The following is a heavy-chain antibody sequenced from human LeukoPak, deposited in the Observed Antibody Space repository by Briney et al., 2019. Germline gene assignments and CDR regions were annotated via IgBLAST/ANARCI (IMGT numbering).Heavy chain of an antibody. J-gene: IGHJ6*03. CDR3: ARDAEIRRNFFYMDV. CDR2: ISNDGSKT. CDR1: GFTFSSYG. V-gene: IGHV3-30*16. D-gene: IGHD3-16*01. Sequence: GRSLRLSCAASGFTFSSYGVYWVRQSPGKGLEWVAAISNDGSKTHYADSVKGRFTISRDNSKNTLYLQMNSLRPEDTAVYYCARDAEIRRNFFYMDVWGSGTTVIVSS.